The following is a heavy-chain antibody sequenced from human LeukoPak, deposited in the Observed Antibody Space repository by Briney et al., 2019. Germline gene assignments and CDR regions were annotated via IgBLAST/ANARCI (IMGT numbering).Heavy chain of an antibody. Sequence: ASVKVSCKASGYTFTGYYMHWVRQAPGQGLEWMAWINPNSGGTYYAQNFHDRITMTRGTSIGTAYMELSRLRSDDTAIYYCARANALYCSSTSCLFDYWGQGTLVTVSS. CDR2: INPNSGGT. V-gene: IGHV1-2*02. CDR3: ARANALYCSSTSCLFDY. J-gene: IGHJ4*02. D-gene: IGHD2-2*01. CDR1: GYTFTGYY.